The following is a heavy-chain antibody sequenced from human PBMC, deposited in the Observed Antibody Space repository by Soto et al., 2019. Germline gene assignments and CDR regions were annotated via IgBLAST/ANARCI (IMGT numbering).Heavy chain of an antibody. D-gene: IGHD1-7*01. CDR1: GYTFTSYG. J-gene: IGHJ6*02. Sequence: VKVSCKASGYTFTSYGISWVRQAPGQGLEWMGWISAYNGNTNYAQKLQGRVTMTTDTSTSTAYMELRSLRSDDTAVYYCARDRYNWNSLYYGMDVWGQGTTVTVSS. V-gene: IGHV1-18*01. CDR3: ARDRYNWNSLYYGMDV. CDR2: ISAYNGNT.